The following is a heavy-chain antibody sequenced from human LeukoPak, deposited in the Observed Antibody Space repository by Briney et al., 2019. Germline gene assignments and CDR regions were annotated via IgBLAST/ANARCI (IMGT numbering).Heavy chain of an antibody. V-gene: IGHV4-39*01. D-gene: IGHD3-22*01. CDR3: ARLFSHYYDSIRFDP. Sequence: PPETLSLTCTVSGGSISSSSYYWGWIRQPPGKGLEWIGSIYYSGSTYYNPSLKSRVTISVDTSKNQFSLKLSSVTAADTAVYYCARLFSHYYDSIRFDPWGQGTLVTVSS. CDR2: IYYSGST. CDR1: GGSISSSSYY. J-gene: IGHJ5*02.